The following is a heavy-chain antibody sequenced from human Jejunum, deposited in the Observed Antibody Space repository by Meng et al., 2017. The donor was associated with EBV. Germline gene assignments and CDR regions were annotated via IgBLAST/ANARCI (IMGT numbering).Heavy chain of an antibody. Sequence: QLQLQESGPGLVKPSETLSLTCTVSGGSVSSSTYYWGWIRQPPGKGLEWIGNIHYSGSTYYEPSLKSRVTISVDTSKNQFSLKLTSVTAADTAVYYCVERGGGGSWGQGTLVTVAS. V-gene: IGHV4-39*07. CDR2: IHYSGST. D-gene: IGHD1-1*01. CDR3: VERGGGGS. J-gene: IGHJ4*02. CDR1: GGSVSSSTYY.